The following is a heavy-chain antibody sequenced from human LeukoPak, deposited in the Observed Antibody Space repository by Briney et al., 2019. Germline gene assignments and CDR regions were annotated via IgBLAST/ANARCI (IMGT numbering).Heavy chain of an antibody. J-gene: IGHJ4*02. CDR3: ARDRTYGDLSY. D-gene: IGHD4-17*01. Sequence: TGGSLRLSCAASGFTVSSNYMSWVRQAPGKGLEWVSDIYSGGSTYYADSVKGRFTISRDNSKNTLYLQMNSLRAEDTAVYYCARDRTYGDLSYWGQETLVTVSS. V-gene: IGHV3-53*01. CDR2: IYSGGST. CDR1: GFTVSSNY.